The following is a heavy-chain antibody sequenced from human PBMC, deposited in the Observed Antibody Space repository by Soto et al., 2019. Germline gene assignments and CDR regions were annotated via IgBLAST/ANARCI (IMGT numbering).Heavy chain of an antibody. Sequence: QVQLQESGPGLVKPSQTLSLTCTVSGGSISSGGYYWSWIRQHPGKGLEWIGYIYYSGSTYYNPSLKSRVTISVDTSKNQFSLKLSSVTAADTAVYYCARDQSSGYYHNYFDYWGQGTLVTVSS. J-gene: IGHJ4*02. CDR3: ARDQSSGYYHNYFDY. CDR1: GGSISSGGYY. D-gene: IGHD3-22*01. CDR2: IYYSGST. V-gene: IGHV4-31*03.